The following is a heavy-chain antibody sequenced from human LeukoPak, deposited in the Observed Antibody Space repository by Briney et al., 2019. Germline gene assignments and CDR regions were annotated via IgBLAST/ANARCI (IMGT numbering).Heavy chain of an antibody. CDR1: GYTFTSYY. CDR2: INPSGGST. Sequence: ASVKVSCKASGYTFTSYYMHWVRQAPGQGLEWMGIINPSGGSTSYAQKFQGRVTITADTSTDTAYMELSSLRSEDTAVYYCATGPHLRFLEWLPNDYWGQGTLVTVSS. D-gene: IGHD3-3*01. J-gene: IGHJ4*02. V-gene: IGHV1-46*01. CDR3: ATGPHLRFLEWLPNDY.